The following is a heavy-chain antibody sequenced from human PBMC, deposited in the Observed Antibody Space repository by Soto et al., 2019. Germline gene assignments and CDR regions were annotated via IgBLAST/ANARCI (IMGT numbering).Heavy chain of an antibody. J-gene: IGHJ4*02. CDR3: ARRDTSGFLRYFDS. D-gene: IGHD3-3*01. CDR1: GGTFSSFINYP. V-gene: IGHV1-69*06. CDR2: IVPNVGTV. Sequence: SVKVSCESSGGTFSSFINYPINWVRQSPGQGLEWMGGIVPNVGTVNYAQKFRGKVTITADKSTGTAYMELSSLRSEDTALYYCARRDTSGFLRYFDSWGQGSQVTVSS.